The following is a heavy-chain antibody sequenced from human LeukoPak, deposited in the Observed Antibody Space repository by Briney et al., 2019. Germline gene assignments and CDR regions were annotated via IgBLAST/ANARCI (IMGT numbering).Heavy chain of an antibody. CDR1: GFTFSSYA. V-gene: IGHV3-30*04. J-gene: IGHJ4*02. D-gene: IGHD5-18*01. Sequence: GGSLRLSCAASGFTFSSYAMHWVRKAPGKGLEWVAVISYDGSNKYYADSVKGRFTISRDNSKNTLYLQMNSLRAEDTAVYYCARDITAMVMIDYWGQGTLVTVSS. CDR3: ARDITAMVMIDY. CDR2: ISYDGSNK.